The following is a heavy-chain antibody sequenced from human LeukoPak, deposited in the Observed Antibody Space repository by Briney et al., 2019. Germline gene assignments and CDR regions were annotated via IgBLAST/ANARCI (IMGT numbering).Heavy chain of an antibody. J-gene: IGHJ5*02. CDR3: ARGEAVVVAANH. D-gene: IGHD2-15*01. CDR1: GLTSSIFE. V-gene: IGHV3-48*03. CDR2: ISSSSSTI. Sequence: GGSLRLSCIASGLTSSIFEMNWVRQAPGKGLEWVSYISSSSSTIYQADAVKGRFTISRDNAKNSLYLQMNSLRDEDTAVYYCARGEAVVVAANHWGQGTLVTVSS.